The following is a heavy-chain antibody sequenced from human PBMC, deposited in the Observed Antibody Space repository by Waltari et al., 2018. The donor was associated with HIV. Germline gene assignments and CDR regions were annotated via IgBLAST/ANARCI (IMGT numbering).Heavy chain of an antibody. CDR1: GFHFSNAW. CDR2: IKSKTDGGTR. CDR3: TSARRGLNRYFGMDV. J-gene: IGHJ6*02. Sequence: EVQLVESGGGLVKRGGSLRLSCAASGFHFSNAWMIWVRQAPGKGLEWVGRIKSKTDGGTRDYAGPVKGRFTISRDDSNNTLYLQMNSLKTEDTGLYYCTSARRGLNRYFGMDVWGQGTSVTVSS. D-gene: IGHD3-16*02. V-gene: IGHV3-15*01.